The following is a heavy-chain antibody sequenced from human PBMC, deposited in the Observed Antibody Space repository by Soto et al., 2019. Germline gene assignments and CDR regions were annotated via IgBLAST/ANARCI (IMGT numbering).Heavy chain of an antibody. V-gene: IGHV3-33*01. J-gene: IGHJ6*02. D-gene: IGHD1-26*01. CDR1: GFTFSSYG. Sequence: QVQLVESGGGVVQPGRSLRLSCAASGFTFSSYGMHWVRQAPGKGLEWVAVIWYDGSNKYYADSVKGRFTISRDNSKNSLYRQMNSLRAEDTAVYYCARDHLRWEYYYYAMDFWGQGTTVTFSS. CDR3: ARDHLRWEYYYYAMDF. CDR2: IWYDGSNK.